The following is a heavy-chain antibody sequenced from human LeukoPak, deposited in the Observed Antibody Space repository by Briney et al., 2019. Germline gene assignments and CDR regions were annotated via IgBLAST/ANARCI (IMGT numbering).Heavy chain of an antibody. Sequence: PGGSLRLSCAASGFTFSTYSMNWVRQAPGKGLEWVSSTSSGSSFIYYADSVKGRFTISRDNAKNSLFLQMNSLRAEGTAVYYCARESSGYFYWGQGTLVTVSS. CDR2: TSSGSSFI. J-gene: IGHJ4*02. D-gene: IGHD3-22*01. CDR1: GFTFSTYS. CDR3: ARESSGYFY. V-gene: IGHV3-21*01.